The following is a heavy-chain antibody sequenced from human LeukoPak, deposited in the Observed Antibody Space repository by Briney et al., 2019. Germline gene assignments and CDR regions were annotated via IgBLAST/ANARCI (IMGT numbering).Heavy chain of an antibody. CDR2: IWYDGSNK. CDR3: AKDSCSSTSCYRLSGAFDI. J-gene: IGHJ3*02. V-gene: IGHV3-33*06. CDR1: GFTFSSYG. Sequence: GGSLRLSCAASGFTFSSYGMHWVRQAPGKGLEWAAVIWYDGSNKYYADSVKGRFTISRDNSKNTLYLQMNSLRAEDTAVYYCAKDSCSSTSCYRLSGAFDIWGQGTMVTVSS. D-gene: IGHD2-2*01.